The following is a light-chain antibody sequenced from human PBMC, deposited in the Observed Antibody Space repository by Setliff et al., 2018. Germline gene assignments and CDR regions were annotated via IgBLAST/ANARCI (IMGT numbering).Light chain of an antibody. J-gene: IGLJ2*01. V-gene: IGLV1-40*01. CDR2: TNT. CDR1: NPNIGAGYE. CDR3: QSYDSNVSAVG. Sequence: VLTQPPSASGAPGQRVTISCTGLNPNIGAGYEVHWYQRFPGTALKLLIYTNTNRPSGVPDRFSASKSGTSASLAITGLQAEDEADYYCQSYDSNVSAVGFGGGTKVTVL.